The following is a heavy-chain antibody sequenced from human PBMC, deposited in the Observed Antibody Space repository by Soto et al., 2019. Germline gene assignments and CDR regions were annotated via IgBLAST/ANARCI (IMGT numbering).Heavy chain of an antibody. CDR1: GGSISSSNW. CDR2: IYHSGST. J-gene: IGHJ4*02. Sequence: QVQLRESGPGLVKPSGTLSLTCAVSGGSISSSNWWSWVRQPPGKGLEWIGEIYHSGSTNYNPSLKSRVTISVDKSKNQFSLKLSSVTAADTAVYYCAREGTGSPGNEETPKWGQGTLVTVSS. CDR3: AREGTGSPGNEETPK. V-gene: IGHV4-4*02. D-gene: IGHD3-10*01.